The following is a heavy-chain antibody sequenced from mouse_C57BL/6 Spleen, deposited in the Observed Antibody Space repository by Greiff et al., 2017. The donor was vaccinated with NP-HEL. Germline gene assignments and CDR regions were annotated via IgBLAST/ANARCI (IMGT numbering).Heavy chain of an antibody. CDR3: ARGATAFDY. D-gene: IGHD1-2*01. Sequence: QVQLKQPGAELVRPGSSVKLSCKASGYTFTSYWMDWVKQRPGQGLEWIGNINPSDSETHYNQKFKDKATLTVDKSSSTAYMQLSSLTSEDSAVYCSARGATAFDYWGQGTTLTVSS. CDR2: INPSDSET. J-gene: IGHJ2*01. V-gene: IGHV1-61*01. CDR1: GYTFTSYW.